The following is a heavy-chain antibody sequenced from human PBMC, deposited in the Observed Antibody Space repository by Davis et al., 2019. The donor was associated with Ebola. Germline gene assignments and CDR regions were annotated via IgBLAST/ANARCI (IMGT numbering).Heavy chain of an antibody. CDR3: ARGLASGSYYKSRLYYFDY. V-gene: IGHV4-59*01. CDR1: GGSISSYY. Sequence: SETLSLTCTVSGGSISSYYWSWIRQPPGKGLEWIGYIYYSGSTNYNPSLKSRVTMSVDTSKNQFSLKLSFVTAADTAVYYCARGLASGSYYKSRLYYFDYWGQGTLITVSS. CDR2: IYYSGST. J-gene: IGHJ4*02. D-gene: IGHD3-10*01.